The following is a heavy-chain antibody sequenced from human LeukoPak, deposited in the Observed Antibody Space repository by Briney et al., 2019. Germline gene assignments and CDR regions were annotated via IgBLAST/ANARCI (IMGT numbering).Heavy chain of an antibody. CDR3: AREGATYYYDSSGYYDY. CDR1: GGPISSSSYS. Sequence: PTETLFQTCSVPGGPISSSSYSSGWIPPPPRHRLEWIGSIYYRRSTYYNPSLKSRVTISVDTSKNQCSLKLSSVTAADTAVYYCAREGATYYYDSSGYYDYWGQGTLVTVSS. CDR2: IYYRRST. V-gene: IGHV4-39*07. J-gene: IGHJ4*02. D-gene: IGHD3-22*01.